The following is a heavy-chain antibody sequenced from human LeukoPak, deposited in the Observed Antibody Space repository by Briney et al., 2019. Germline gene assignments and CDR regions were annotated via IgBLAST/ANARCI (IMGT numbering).Heavy chain of an antibody. V-gene: IGHV4-39*07. CDR1: GGSISSSSYY. CDR3: AREGLGVVTAIYYFDY. Sequence: TSETLSLTCTVSGGSISSSSYYWGWIRQPPGKGLEWIGSIYYSGSTYYNPSLKSRVTISVDMSKNQFSLKLSSVTAADTALYYCAREGLGVVTAIYYFDYWGQGTLVTVSS. D-gene: IGHD2-21*02. J-gene: IGHJ4*02. CDR2: IYYSGST.